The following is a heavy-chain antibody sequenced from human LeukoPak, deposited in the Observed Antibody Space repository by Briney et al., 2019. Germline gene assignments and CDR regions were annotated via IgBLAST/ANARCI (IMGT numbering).Heavy chain of an antibody. CDR2: IYYSGST. J-gene: IGHJ5*02. CDR1: GGSTSSYY. Sequence: SETLSLTCTVSGGSTSSYYWSWIRQPPGKGLEWIGYIYYSGSTNYNPSLKSRVTMSVDTSKNQFSLKVSSVTAADTAVYYCARGIGWFDPWGPGTRVTVSS. V-gene: IGHV4-59*01. CDR3: ARGIGWFDP.